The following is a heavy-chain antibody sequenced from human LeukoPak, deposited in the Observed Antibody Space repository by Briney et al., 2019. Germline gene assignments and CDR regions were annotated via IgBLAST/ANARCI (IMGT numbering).Heavy chain of an antibody. Sequence: GGSLRLSCAGYGFTFGDYYMSWIRQAPGKGLEWLSSISSGGSYTNYAGSVKGRFTISRDNAKNSLYMQMNSRRDEDTAVYYCAIILTTDSFDYWGQGTLVTVSS. J-gene: IGHJ4*02. CDR3: AIILTTDSFDY. CDR2: ISSGGSYT. D-gene: IGHD4-17*01. CDR1: GFTFGDYY. V-gene: IGHV3-11*03.